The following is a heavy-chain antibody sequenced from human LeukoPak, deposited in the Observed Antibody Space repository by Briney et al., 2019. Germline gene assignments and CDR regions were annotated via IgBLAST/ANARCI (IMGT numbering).Heavy chain of an antibody. V-gene: IGHV3-21*01. CDR2: ISSSSSYI. CDR1: GFSFSSYS. Sequence: PGGSLRLSCAASGFSFSSYSMNWVRQAPGKGLEWVSSISSSSSYIYYADSVKGRFTISRDNAKNSLYLQMNSLRAEDTAVYYCARDSGYYDILTGYVPFDYWGQGTLVTVSS. J-gene: IGHJ4*02. CDR3: ARDSGYYDILTGYVPFDY. D-gene: IGHD3-9*01.